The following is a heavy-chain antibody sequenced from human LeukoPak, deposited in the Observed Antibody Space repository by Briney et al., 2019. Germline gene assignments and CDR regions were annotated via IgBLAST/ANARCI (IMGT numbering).Heavy chain of an antibody. J-gene: IGHJ4*02. V-gene: IGHV3-30*18. Sequence: GGSLRLSCAASGFTFSNFGMHWVRQAPGKGLEWVAVISHDGSTKYYADSAKGRFTVSRDNSKNTLYLHMNSLRPDDTAVYYCAKGRETAAASDHFDDWGQGTLVSVSS. CDR1: GFTFSNFG. CDR2: ISHDGSTK. D-gene: IGHD5-18*01. CDR3: AKGRETAAASDHFDD.